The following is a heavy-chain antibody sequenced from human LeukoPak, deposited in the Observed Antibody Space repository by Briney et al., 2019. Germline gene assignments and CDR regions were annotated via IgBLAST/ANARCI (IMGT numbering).Heavy chain of an antibody. CDR2: IYYSGST. J-gene: IGHJ6*02. V-gene: IGHV4-59*08. CDR3: ARRGVMGPYYYGMDV. D-gene: IGHD1-26*01. CDR1: GGSISSYY. Sequence: SSETLSLTCTVSGGSISSYYWSWIRQPPGKGLEWIGYIYYSGSTNYNPSLKSRVTISVDTSKNQFSLKLSSVTAADTAVYYCARRGVMGPYYYGMDVWGQGTTVTVSS.